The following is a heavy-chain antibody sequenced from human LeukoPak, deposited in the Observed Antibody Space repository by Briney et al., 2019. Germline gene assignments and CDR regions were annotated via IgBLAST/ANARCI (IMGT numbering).Heavy chain of an antibody. V-gene: IGHV1-2*02. J-gene: IGHJ4*02. Sequence: ASVKVSCKASGYTFTDYYIHWVRQAAGQGREWMGWINPNSGDTHYAQKFQGRVTMTRDTSIGTAYMEVSSLRSDDTAVYFWVNAVGPTTSLAYWGQGTPVTVSP. CDR3: VNAVGPTTSLAY. CDR2: INPNSGDT. CDR1: GYTFTDYY. D-gene: IGHD1-26*01.